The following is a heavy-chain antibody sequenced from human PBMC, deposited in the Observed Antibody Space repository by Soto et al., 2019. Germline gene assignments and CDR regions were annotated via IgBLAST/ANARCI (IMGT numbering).Heavy chain of an antibody. Sequence: SETLSLTCAVSGDSITTATYWGWIRQPPGKGLQWIGSIYHTGTTYYTPSLESRVFISVDSSKNQFSLKASDTAMYYCARVGTPRYSSGWTDYWGQGTLVTVSS. CDR1: GDSITTATY. J-gene: IGHJ4*02. D-gene: IGHD6-19*01. V-gene: IGHV4-38-2*01. CDR2: IYHTGTT. CDR3: ARVGTPRYSSGWTDY.